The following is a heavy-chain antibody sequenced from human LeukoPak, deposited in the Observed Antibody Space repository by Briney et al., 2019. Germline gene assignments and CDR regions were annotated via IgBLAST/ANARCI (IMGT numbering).Heavy chain of an antibody. V-gene: IGHV3-23*01. D-gene: IGHD3-22*01. CDR1: GFTFSSYA. CDR2: ISGSGGST. CDR3: VKEKSTMIVAYRLWDY. J-gene: IGHJ4*02. Sequence: GGSLRLSCAASGFTFSSYAMSWVRQAPGKGLEWVSAISGSGGSTYYADSVKGRFTISRDNSKNTLYLQMNSLRAEDTAVYYCVKEKSTMIVAYRLWDYWGQGTLVTVSS.